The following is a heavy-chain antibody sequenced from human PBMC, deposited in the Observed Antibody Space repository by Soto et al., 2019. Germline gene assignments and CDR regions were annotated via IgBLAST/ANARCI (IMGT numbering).Heavy chain of an antibody. V-gene: IGHV4-39*01. D-gene: IGHD1-26*01. Sequence: QLQLQESGPGLVKPSETLSLTCPVSCSSLPRTSYYWGWIRQPPGKGLEWIGSIYHSGNSYHNPSLKSRITMSVDASKNPFALRLSSVTAADTAVYYWATLSGSYSFLFDNGGQGTLVTVSS. J-gene: IGHJ4*02. CDR1: CSSLPRTSYY. CDR3: ATLSGSYSFLFDN. CDR2: IYHSGNS.